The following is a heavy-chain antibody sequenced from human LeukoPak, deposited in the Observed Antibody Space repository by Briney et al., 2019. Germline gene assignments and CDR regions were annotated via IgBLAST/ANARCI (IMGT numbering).Heavy chain of an antibody. CDR3: ARTPRYIRPFDP. Sequence: GGSLRLSCAASGFTFSNNYMHWVRQAPGKGLEWVSSISSSSSYIYYADSVKGRFTISRDNAKNSLYLQMNSLRAEDTAVYYCARTPRYIRPFDPWGQGTLVTVSS. V-gene: IGHV3-21*01. CDR2: ISSSSSYI. J-gene: IGHJ5*02. CDR1: GFTFSNNY. D-gene: IGHD3-9*01.